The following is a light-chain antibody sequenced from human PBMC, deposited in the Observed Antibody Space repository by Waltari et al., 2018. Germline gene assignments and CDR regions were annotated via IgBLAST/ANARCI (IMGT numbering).Light chain of an antibody. CDR1: SSDVGRYNL. J-gene: IGLJ1*01. CDR3: CSYAGSTTRYV. Sequence: QSALTQPASVSGSPGQSITISCTGPSSDVGRYNLVSLYQQHPGKAPKLMIYEGSKRPSGVSNRFSGSKSGNTASLTISGLQAEDEADYYCCSYAGSTTRYVFGTGTKVTVL. V-gene: IGLV2-23*01. CDR2: EGS.